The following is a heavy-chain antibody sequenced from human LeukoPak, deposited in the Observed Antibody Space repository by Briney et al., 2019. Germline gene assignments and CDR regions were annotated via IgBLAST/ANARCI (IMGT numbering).Heavy chain of an antibody. CDR3: ARVHGIEVDAFDI. CDR2: IYHSGST. J-gene: IGHJ3*02. V-gene: IGHV4-30-2*01. D-gene: IGHD2-15*01. Sequence: SETLSLTCTVSGGSISSGGYYWSWIRQPPGKGLEWIGYIYHSGSTYYNPSLKSRVTISVDRSKNQFSLKLSSVTAADTAVYYCARVHGIEVDAFDIWGQGTMVTVSS. CDR1: GGSISSGGYY.